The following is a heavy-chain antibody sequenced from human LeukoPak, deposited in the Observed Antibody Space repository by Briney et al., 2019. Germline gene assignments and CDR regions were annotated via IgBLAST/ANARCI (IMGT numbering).Heavy chain of an antibody. V-gene: IGHV4-34*01. J-gene: IGHJ4*02. D-gene: IGHD2-2*01. Sequence: PSETLSLTCAVYGGSFSGYYWSWIRQPPGKGLEWIGEINHSGSTNYNPSLKSRVTISVDTSKNQFSLKLSSVTAADTAVYYCARYSVSVVATFRGSDYFDYWGQGTLVTVSS. CDR3: ARYSVSVVATFRGSDYFDY. CDR2: INHSGST. CDR1: GGSFSGYY.